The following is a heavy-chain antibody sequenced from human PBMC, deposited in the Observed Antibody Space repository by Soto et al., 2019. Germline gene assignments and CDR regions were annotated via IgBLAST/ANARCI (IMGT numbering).Heavy chain of an antibody. D-gene: IGHD4-4*01. J-gene: IGHJ4*02. CDR3: ARDLGFYSDDY. Sequence: QVQLVESGGGVVQPGGSLRLSCAASGFTFSSHGMHWVRQAPGKGLEWVAAIWYHGNNEHYLDSVKGRFAISRDNSKSMLYLHMNSLRAADTGVYSCARDLGFYSDDYWGQGTQVTVSS. V-gene: IGHV3-33*01. CDR2: IWYHGNNE. CDR1: GFTFSSHG.